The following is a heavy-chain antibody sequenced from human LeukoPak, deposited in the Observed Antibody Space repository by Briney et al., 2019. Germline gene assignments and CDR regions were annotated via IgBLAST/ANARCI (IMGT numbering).Heavy chain of an antibody. CDR2: INPNSGGT. Sequence: GASVKVSCKASGYTFTGYYMHWVRQAPGQGLEWMGWINPNSGGTNYAQKFQGRVTMTRDTSISTAYMELSSLRSEDTAVYYCATGARGAAAGLFDYWGQGTLVTVSS. CDR3: ATGARGAAAGLFDY. J-gene: IGHJ4*02. V-gene: IGHV1-2*02. CDR1: GYTFTGYY. D-gene: IGHD6-13*01.